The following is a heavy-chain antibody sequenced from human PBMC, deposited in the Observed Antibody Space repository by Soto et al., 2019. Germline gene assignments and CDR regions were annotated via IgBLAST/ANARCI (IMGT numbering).Heavy chain of an antibody. CDR2: INPSGGST. D-gene: IGHD3-3*01. CDR1: GYTFTSYY. CDR3: ARDKPLTYYDFWSGPYYYYGMDV. J-gene: IGHJ6*02. Sequence: GASVKVSCKASGYTFTSYYMHWVRQAPGQGLEWMGIINPSGGSTSYAQKFQGRVTMTRDTSTSTVYMEMSSLRSEDTAVYYCARDKPLTYYDFWSGPYYYYGMDVWG. V-gene: IGHV1-46*01.